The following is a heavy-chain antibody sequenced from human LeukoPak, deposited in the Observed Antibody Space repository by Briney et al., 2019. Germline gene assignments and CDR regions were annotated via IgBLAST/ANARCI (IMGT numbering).Heavy chain of an antibody. D-gene: IGHD4-17*01. CDR2: IFYSGST. Sequence: SETLSLTCAVSGVSISNYYWSWIRQPPGKGLEWIGYIFYSGSTNYNPSLKSRVIISVDTSKNQFSLKLSSVTAADTAVYYCARLLTTVTTKHFDYWGQGTLVTVSS. V-gene: IGHV4-59*12. J-gene: IGHJ4*02. CDR3: ARLLTTVTTKHFDY. CDR1: GVSISNYY.